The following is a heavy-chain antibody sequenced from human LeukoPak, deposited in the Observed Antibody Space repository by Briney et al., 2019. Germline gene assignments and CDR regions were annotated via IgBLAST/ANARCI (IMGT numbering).Heavy chain of an antibody. J-gene: IGHJ4*02. V-gene: IGHV1-69*05. CDR1: GSTFSSYA. CDR2: IIPIFGTA. Sequence: SVKVSCKASGSTFSSYAISWVRQAPGQGLEWMGGIIPIFGTANYAQKFQGRVTITTDESTSTAYMELSSLRSEDTAVYYCASLGYCTNGVCYEYDYWGQGTLVTVSS. D-gene: IGHD2-8*01. CDR3: ASLGYCTNGVCYEYDY.